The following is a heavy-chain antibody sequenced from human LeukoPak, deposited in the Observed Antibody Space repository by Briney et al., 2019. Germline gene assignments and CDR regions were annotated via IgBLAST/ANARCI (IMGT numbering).Heavy chain of an antibody. Sequence: GSLRLSCAASGFTVSSNYMSWVRQAPGKGLEWVSVIYSGGSTYYADSVKGRFTISRDNSKNTLYLQMNSLRAEDTAVYYCVRGMGIVVVPAVPDAFDIWGQGTMVTVSS. CDR3: VRGMGIVVVPAVPDAFDI. CDR2: IYSGGST. J-gene: IGHJ3*02. V-gene: IGHV3-53*01. CDR1: GFTVSSNY. D-gene: IGHD2-2*03.